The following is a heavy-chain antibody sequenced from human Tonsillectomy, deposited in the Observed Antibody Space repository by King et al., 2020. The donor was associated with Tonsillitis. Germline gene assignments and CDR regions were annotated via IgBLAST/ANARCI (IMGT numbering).Heavy chain of an antibody. V-gene: IGHV1-2*02. CDR3: ARSLVVTARSSYYYGMDV. CDR2: INPNSGGT. CDR1: GYTFTGYY. D-gene: IGHD2-21*02. J-gene: IGHJ6*02. Sequence: QLVQSGPEVKKPGASVKVPCKASGYTFTGYYMHWVRQAPGQGLEWMGWINPNSGGTNYFQSFHGRVTMTRDTSISTAYMELSRLGSDDTAVYYCARSLVVTARSSYYYGMDVWGQGTTVTVSS.